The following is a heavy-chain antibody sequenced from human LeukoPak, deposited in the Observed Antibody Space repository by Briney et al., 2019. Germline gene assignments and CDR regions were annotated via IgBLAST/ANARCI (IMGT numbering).Heavy chain of an antibody. Sequence: GGSLRLSCAASGFTFSNSDMNWVHQAPGKRLEWVSGVSWNGSRTHYADSVKGRFIISRDNSRNTLYLQTNSLRAEDTAVHYCVRTNVLRFLEWLGDAFDIWGQGTMVTVSS. D-gene: IGHD3-3*01. V-gene: IGHV3-35*01. CDR2: VSWNGSRT. J-gene: IGHJ3*02. CDR1: GFTFSNSD. CDR3: VRTNVLRFLEWLGDAFDI.